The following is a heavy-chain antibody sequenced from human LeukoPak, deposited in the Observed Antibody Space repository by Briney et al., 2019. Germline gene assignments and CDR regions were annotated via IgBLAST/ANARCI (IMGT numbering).Heavy chain of an antibody. D-gene: IGHD2-2*01. CDR1: GFTFSSYG. V-gene: IGHV3-33*01. CDR3: ARVATSSLDY. J-gene: IGHJ4*02. Sequence: PGGSLRLSRVASGFTFSSYGMHWVRQAPGKGLEWVALIWYDGSKNYYGESVKGRFTISRDNVQNTLHLQMNSLRAEDTAVYYCARVATSSLDYWGQGTLVTVSS. CDR2: IWYDGSKN.